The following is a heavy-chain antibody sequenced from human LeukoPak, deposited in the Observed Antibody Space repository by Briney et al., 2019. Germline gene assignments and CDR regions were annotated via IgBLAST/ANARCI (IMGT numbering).Heavy chain of an antibody. CDR2: IRYDGSNK. D-gene: IGHD6-13*01. J-gene: IGHJ4*02. CDR3: AKDLSPAADGTYFDF. CDR1: GFTFSSYD. Sequence: GGSLRLSCAASGFTFSSYDSHWVRQAPGKGLEWVTFIRYDGSNKYYTDSVKGRFTISRDNSKNMLYLQMTSLRLEDTALYYCAKDLSPAADGTYFDFWGQGTLVTVSS. V-gene: IGHV3-30*02.